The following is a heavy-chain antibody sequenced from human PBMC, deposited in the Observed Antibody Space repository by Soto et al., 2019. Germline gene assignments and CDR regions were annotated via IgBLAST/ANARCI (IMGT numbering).Heavy chain of an antibody. CDR3: ARDIPAYSSSWTIRRDSAYYYGMDV. D-gene: IGHD6-13*01. CDR1: GFTFSSYG. V-gene: IGHV3-33*01. Sequence: GGSLRLSCAASGFTFSSYGMHWVRQAPGKGLEWVAVIWYDGSNKYYADSVKGRFTISRDNSKNTLYLQMNSLRAEDTAVYYCARDIPAYSSSWTIRRDSAYYYGMDVWGQGTTVTVSS. CDR2: IWYDGSNK. J-gene: IGHJ6*02.